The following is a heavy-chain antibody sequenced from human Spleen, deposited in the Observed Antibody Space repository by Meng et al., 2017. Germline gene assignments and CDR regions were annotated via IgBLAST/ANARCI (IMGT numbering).Heavy chain of an antibody. V-gene: IGHV3-7*01. CDR1: GFTFSSYW. J-gene: IGHJ6*02. CDR3: ARAHLHGGQWLARRRSYYYGMDV. D-gene: IGHD6-19*01. Sequence: GGSLRLSCAASGFTFSSYWMSWVRQAPGKGLEWVANIKEDGSEKYYVDSVKGRFTISRDNAKNSLYLQMNSLRAEDTAVYYCARAHLHGGQWLARRRSYYYGMDVWGQGTTVTVSS. CDR2: IKEDGSEK.